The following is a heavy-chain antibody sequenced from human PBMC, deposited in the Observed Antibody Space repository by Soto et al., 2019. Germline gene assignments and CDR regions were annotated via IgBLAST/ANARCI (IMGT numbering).Heavy chain of an antibody. J-gene: IGHJ5*02. CDR1: GGTFSSYA. V-gene: IGHV1-69*12. CDR2: IIPIFGTG. D-gene: IGHD2-15*01. Sequence: QVQLVQSGAEVKKPGSSVKVSCKASGGTFSSYAISWVRQAPGQGLEWMGGIIPIFGTGNYAQKFQGRVTSTADESTSTAYMELSSLRSEDTAVYFWARARTSACTVGCWCAPGGQGALVTVSS. CDR3: ARARTSACTVGCWCAP.